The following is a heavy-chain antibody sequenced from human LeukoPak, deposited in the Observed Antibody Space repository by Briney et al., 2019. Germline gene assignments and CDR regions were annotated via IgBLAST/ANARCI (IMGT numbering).Heavy chain of an antibody. CDR2: IYSGGST. V-gene: IGHV3-53*01. CDR3: ARGGYYGSGSLDIDY. D-gene: IGHD3-10*01. CDR1: GFTVSNNY. J-gene: IGHJ4*02. Sequence: PGGSLRLSCAASGFTVSNNYMSWVRQAPGKGLEWVSVIYSGGSTYYADSVEGRFTISRDNSKNTLYLQMNSLRAEGTAVYYCARGGYYGSGSLDIDYWGQGTLVTVSS.